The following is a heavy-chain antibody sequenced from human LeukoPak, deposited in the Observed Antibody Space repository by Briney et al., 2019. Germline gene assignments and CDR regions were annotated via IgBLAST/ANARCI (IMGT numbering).Heavy chain of an antibody. CDR1: GYTFTCYY. J-gene: IGHJ6*03. CDR3: ASSTPHIAARSNYYYYYMDV. D-gene: IGHD6-6*01. CDR2: INPNSGGT. Sequence: ASVKVSCKASGYTFTCYYMHWVRQAPGQGLEWMGWINPNSGGTNYAQKFQGRVTMTRDTSISTAYMELSRLRSDDTAVYYCASSTPHIAARSNYYYYYMDVWGKGTTVTVSS. V-gene: IGHV1-2*02.